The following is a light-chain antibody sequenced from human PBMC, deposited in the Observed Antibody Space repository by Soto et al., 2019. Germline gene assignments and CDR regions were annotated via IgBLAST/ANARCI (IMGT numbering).Light chain of an antibody. J-gene: IGKJ5*01. Sequence: EIVVTQSQGTLSLSPGERATLSCRASQSVSSSYLAWYQQKPGQAPRLLIYGASSRATGIPDRFSGSGSGTDFTLTISRLEPEDFAVYYCQQYGSSPSIPFG. V-gene: IGKV3-20*01. CDR2: GAS. CDR3: QQYGSSPSIP. CDR1: QSVSSSY.